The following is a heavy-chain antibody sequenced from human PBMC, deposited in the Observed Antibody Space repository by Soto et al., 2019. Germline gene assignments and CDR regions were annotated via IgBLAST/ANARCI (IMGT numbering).Heavy chain of an antibody. Sequence: QVQLVQSGTEVKKPGASVKVSCKSSGYPFTHYGITWVRQAPGQGLEWMGWISPFNGNTNYGQTLQGRVTLTTDTSTRTVYMELRSLRSYDTAVYYCARDQSFDRTYYYGIDVWGQGTTVTVSS. CDR3: ARDQSFDRTYYYGIDV. V-gene: IGHV1-18*01. CDR1: GYPFTHYG. J-gene: IGHJ6*02. D-gene: IGHD2-8*01. CDR2: ISPFNGNT.